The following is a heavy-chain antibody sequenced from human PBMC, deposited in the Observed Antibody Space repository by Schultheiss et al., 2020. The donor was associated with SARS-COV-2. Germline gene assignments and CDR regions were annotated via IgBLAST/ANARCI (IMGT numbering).Heavy chain of an antibody. D-gene: IGHD2-15*01. J-gene: IGHJ5*02. CDR3: ARVGYCSGGSCSNGWFDP. CDR2: IYYSGST. CDR1: GGSISSYY. Sequence: SQTLSLTCTVSGGSISSYYWSWIRQPPGKGLEWIGYIYYSGSTNYNPSLKSRVTISVDTSKNQFSLKLSSVTAADTAVYYYARVGYCSGGSCSNGWFDPWGQGTLVTVSS. V-gene: IGHV4-59*01.